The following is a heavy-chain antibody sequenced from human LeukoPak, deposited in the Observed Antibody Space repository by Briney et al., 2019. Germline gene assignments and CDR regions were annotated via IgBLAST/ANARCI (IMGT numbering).Heavy chain of an antibody. D-gene: IGHD6-6*01. J-gene: IGHJ4*02. CDR2: IYYSGST. CDR1: GGSISSSSYY. Sequence: PSETLSLTCTVSGGSISSSSYYWGWIRQPPGKGLEWIGSIYYSGSTYYNPSLKSRVTISVDTSKNQFSLKLSSVTAADTAVYYCARAGIVARRGGVFDYWGQGTLVTVPS. CDR3: ARAGIVARRGGVFDY. V-gene: IGHV4-39*01.